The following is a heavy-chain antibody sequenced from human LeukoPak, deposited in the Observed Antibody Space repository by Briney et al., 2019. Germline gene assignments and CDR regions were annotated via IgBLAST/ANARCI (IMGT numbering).Heavy chain of an antibody. CDR2: ISGSGGST. D-gene: IGHD4-17*01. CDR3: AKGTTVTTKYTNFDY. J-gene: IGHJ4*02. Sequence: PGGSLRLSCAASGFTFSSYAMSWVRQAPGKGLEWVSAISGSGGSTYYADSVKGRFTISRDNSKNTLYLQMNSLRAEDTAVYYCAKGTTVTTKYTNFDYWGQGTLVTVSS. V-gene: IGHV3-23*01. CDR1: GFTFSSYA.